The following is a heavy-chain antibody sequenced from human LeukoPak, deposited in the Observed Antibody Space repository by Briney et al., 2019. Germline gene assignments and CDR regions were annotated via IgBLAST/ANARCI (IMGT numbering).Heavy chain of an antibody. J-gene: IGHJ6*02. Sequence: PGGSLRLSCAASGFTFSSYGMHWVRQAPGKGLEWVAVISYDGSNKYYADSVKGRFTISRDNSKNTLYLQMNSLRAEDTAVYYCAKMDNYYYYSMDVWGQGTTVTVSS. D-gene: IGHD2-2*03. CDR1: GFTFSSYG. V-gene: IGHV3-30*18. CDR2: ISYDGSNK. CDR3: AKMDNYYYYSMDV.